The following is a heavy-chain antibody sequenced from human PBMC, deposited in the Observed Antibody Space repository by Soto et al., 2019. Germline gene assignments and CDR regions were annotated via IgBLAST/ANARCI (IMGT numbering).Heavy chain of an antibody. V-gene: IGHV3-21*01. CDR1: GFTFSSYS. D-gene: IGHD5-18*01. CDR2: ISSSSSYI. CDR3: ARAGWAYSYGYPDAFDI. J-gene: IGHJ3*02. Sequence: GGSLRLSCAASGFTFSSYSMNWVRQAPGKGLEWVSSISSSSSYIYYADSVKGRFTISRDNAKNSLYLQMNSLRAEDTAVYYCARAGWAYSYGYPDAFDIWGQGTMVTVSS.